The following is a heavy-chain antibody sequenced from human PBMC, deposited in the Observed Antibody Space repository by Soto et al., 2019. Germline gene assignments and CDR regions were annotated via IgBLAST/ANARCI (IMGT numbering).Heavy chain of an antibody. CDR3: ARDRGELWPKYYFDY. V-gene: IGHV3-33*08. J-gene: IGHJ4*02. CDR1: GFTFSSYG. Sequence: GGSLRLSCAASGFTFSSYGMHWVRQAPGKGLEWVAVMWYDGSNKYYADSVKGRFTISRDNSKNTLYLQMNSLRAEDTAVYYCARDRGELWPKYYFDYWGQGTLVTVSS. CDR2: MWYDGSNK. D-gene: IGHD3-10*01.